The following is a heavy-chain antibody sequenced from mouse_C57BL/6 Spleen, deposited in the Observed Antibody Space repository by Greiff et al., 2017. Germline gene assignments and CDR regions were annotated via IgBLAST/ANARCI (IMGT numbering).Heavy chain of an antibody. Sequence: VQLQQSGAELVRPGTSVKVSCKASGYAFTNYLIEWVKQRPGQGLEWIGVINPGSGGTNYNEKFKGKATLTADKSSSTAYMQLSSLTSEDSAVXFWARRGDYFDYWGQGTTLTVAS. V-gene: IGHV1-54*01. CDR3: ARRGDYFDY. J-gene: IGHJ2*01. CDR1: GYAFTNYL. CDR2: INPGSGGT.